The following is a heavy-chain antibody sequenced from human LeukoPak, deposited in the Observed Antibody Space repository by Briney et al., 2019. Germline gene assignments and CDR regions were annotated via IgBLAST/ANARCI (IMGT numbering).Heavy chain of an antibody. CDR1: GFTFSRYR. CDR2: IKQDESAK. CDR3: AREVGATDV. D-gene: IGHD1-26*01. V-gene: IGHV3-7*01. Sequence: PGGSLRLSCAASGFTFSRYRMSWVRQAPGKGLEWVANIKQDESAKYYVDSVKGRFTISRDNAKNSLYLQMNSLRAEDTAVYYCAREVGATDVWGKGTTVTVSS. J-gene: IGHJ6*04.